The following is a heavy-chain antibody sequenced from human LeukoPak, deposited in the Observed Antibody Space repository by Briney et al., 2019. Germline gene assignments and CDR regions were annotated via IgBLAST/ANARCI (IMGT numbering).Heavy chain of an antibody. Sequence: PGGSLRLSCAASGFTFSSYGMNWVRQAPGKGLEWVSAISDTGSDTYYADSVKGRFTISRDNAKNTLYLQMNSLRAEDTAVYYCARGLGYSSGWYALGSGVLDYWGQGTLVTVSS. CDR2: ISDTGSDT. CDR1: GFTFSSYG. D-gene: IGHD6-19*01. V-gene: IGHV3-21*01. CDR3: ARGLGYSSGWYALGSGVLDY. J-gene: IGHJ4*02.